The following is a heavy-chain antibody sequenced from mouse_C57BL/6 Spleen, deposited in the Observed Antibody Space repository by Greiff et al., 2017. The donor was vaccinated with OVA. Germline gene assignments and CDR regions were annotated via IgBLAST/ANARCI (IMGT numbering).Heavy chain of an antibody. D-gene: IGHD1-1*01. Sequence: QVQLQQPGTELVKPGASVKLSCKASGYTFTSYWMHWVKQRPGQGLEWIGNINPSNGGTNYNEKFKSKATLTVDKSSSTAYMQLSSLTSEDSAVYYCAREEDYYGSSYEYWYFDVWGTGTTVTVAS. CDR3: AREEDYYGSSYEYWYFDV. J-gene: IGHJ1*03. CDR1: GYTFTSYW. CDR2: INPSNGGT. V-gene: IGHV1-53*01.